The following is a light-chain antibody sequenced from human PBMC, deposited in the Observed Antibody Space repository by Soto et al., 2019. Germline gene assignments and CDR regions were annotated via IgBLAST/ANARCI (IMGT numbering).Light chain of an antibody. CDR1: QSISSY. CDR3: QHSYSTPRT. V-gene: IGKV1-39*01. Sequence: DIQMTQSPSSLSASVGDRVTITCRASQSISSYLNWYQQKPGKAPKLLIYAASSLQSGVPSRFSGSGSGTDFTLTISSLQPEAFETYYCQHSYSTPRTFGQGTKLEIK. J-gene: IGKJ2*01. CDR2: AAS.